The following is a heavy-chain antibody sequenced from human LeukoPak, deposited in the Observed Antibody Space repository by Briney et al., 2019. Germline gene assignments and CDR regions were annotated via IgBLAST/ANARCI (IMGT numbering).Heavy chain of an antibody. V-gene: IGHV3-21*01. CDR2: ISSSSSYI. CDR3: ARDIYCGSGSYELYYYYGMDV. CDR1: GFTFSSYS. Sequence: GGSLRLSCAASGFTFSSYSMYWVRQAPGKGLEWVSSISSSSSYIYYADSVKGRFTISRDNAKNSLYLQMDSLRAEDTAVYYCARDIYCGSGSYELYYYYGMDVWGQGTTVTVSS. J-gene: IGHJ6*02. D-gene: IGHD3-10*01.